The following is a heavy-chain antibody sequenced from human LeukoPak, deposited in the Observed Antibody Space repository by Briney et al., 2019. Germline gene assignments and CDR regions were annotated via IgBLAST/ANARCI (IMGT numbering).Heavy chain of an antibody. CDR3: ARDLRGARYDAFDI. V-gene: IGHV4-39*07. D-gene: IGHD3-10*01. CDR2: IYYSGST. CDR1: GGSISSSSYY. Sequence: KPSETLSLTCTVSGGSISSSSYYWGWIRQPPGKGLEWIGSIYYSGSTYYNPSLKSRVTISVDTSKNQFSLKLSSVTVADTAVYYCARDLRGARYDAFDIWGQGTMVTVSS. J-gene: IGHJ3*02.